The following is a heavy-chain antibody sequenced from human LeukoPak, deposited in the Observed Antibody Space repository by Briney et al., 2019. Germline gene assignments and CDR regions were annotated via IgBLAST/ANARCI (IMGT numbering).Heavy chain of an antibody. J-gene: IGHJ4*02. CDR2: IYWNDDK. Sequence: SGPTLVKPTQTLTLTCTFSGFSLSTSGVGVGWIRQPPGKALEWLALIYWNDDKRYSPSLKSRLTITKDTSKNQVVLTMTNMDPVDTATYYCAHRLRRTSVVVFDYWGQGTLVTVSS. CDR1: GFSLSTSGVG. V-gene: IGHV2-5*01. D-gene: IGHD3-22*01. CDR3: AHRLRRTSVVVFDY.